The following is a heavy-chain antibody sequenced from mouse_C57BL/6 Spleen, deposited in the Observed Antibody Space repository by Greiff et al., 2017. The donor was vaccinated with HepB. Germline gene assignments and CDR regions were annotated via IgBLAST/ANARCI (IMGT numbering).Heavy chain of an antibody. CDR2: INPSNGGT. J-gene: IGHJ3*01. V-gene: IGHV1-53*01. D-gene: IGHD2-4*01. CDR3: ARVGYDYDLSWFAY. Sequence: QVQLQQPGTELAKPGASVKLSCKASGYTFTSYWMHWVKQRPGQGLEWIGNINPSNGGTNYNEKFKSKATLTVDKSSSTAYMQLSSLTSEDSAVYYCARVGYDYDLSWFAYWGQGTLVTVSA. CDR1: GYTFTSYW.